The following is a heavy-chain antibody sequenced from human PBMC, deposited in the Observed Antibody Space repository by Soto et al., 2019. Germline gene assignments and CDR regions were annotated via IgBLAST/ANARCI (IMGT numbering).Heavy chain of an antibody. V-gene: IGHV3-7*03. D-gene: IGHD6-13*01. CDR1: EFDFSAYW. Sequence: EVQLVEPGGALVQPGGSLRLSCAASEFDFSAYWMSWVRQVPGKGLEWVAHIKQDGSEKYYVDSVRGRFTISRDNAKSSLYLQMNSLRAEDTAVYYWASHIAVPGKYFPHWGQGTLVTVSS. CDR2: IKQDGSEK. CDR3: ASHIAVPGKYFPH. J-gene: IGHJ1*01.